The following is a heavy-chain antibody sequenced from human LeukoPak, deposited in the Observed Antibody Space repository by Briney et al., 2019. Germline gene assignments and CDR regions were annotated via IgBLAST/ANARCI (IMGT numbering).Heavy chain of an antibody. CDR3: AKDLYYYGSGSYQDY. CDR2: IGSIKGIT. Sequence: PWRSLRLSCAASRFTFNSYAMSWVRHAPGKGLEWVSVIGSIKGITSYPRSGKGRFTLSRGNSKDTPYLQMNCLRAEDTAVYYCAKDLYYYGSGSYQDYWGQGTLVTVSS. V-gene: IGHV3-23*01. J-gene: IGHJ4*02. D-gene: IGHD3-10*01. CDR1: RFTFNSYA.